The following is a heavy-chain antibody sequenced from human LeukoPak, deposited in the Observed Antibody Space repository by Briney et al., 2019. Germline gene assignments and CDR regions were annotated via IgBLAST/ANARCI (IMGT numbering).Heavy chain of an antibody. CDR3: ARASSGRGDLFDY. D-gene: IGHD3-16*01. J-gene: IGHJ4*02. V-gene: IGHV3-21*01. Sequence: KPGGSLRLSCAASGFTFSSYSMNWVRQAPGKGLEWVSSISSSSSYIYYADSVKGRFTISRDNAKNSLYLQMNSLRAEDTAVYYCARASSGRGDLFDYWGQGTLVTVSS. CDR2: ISSSSSYI. CDR1: GFTFSSYS.